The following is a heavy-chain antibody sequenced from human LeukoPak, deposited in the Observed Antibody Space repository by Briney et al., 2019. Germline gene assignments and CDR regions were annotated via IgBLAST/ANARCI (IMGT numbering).Heavy chain of an antibody. CDR1: GGSISSGGYY. CDR3: ARVGRTTVTTGGIDY. V-gene: IGHV4-30-4*08. D-gene: IGHD4-17*01. J-gene: IGHJ4*02. CDR2: IYYSGST. Sequence: PSGTLSLTCTVSGGSISSGGYYWSWIRQHPGKGLEWIGYIYYSGSTYYNPSLKGRVTISVDTSKNQFSLKLSSVTAADTAVYYCARVGRTTVTTGGIDYWGQGTLVTVSS.